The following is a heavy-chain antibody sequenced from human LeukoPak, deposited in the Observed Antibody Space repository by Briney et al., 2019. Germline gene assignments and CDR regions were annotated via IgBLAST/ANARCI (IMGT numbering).Heavy chain of an antibody. D-gene: IGHD2-21*01. CDR3: AKDGILWSSRLGYFDY. CDR2: INSDGSST. V-gene: IGHV3-74*01. CDR1: GFTFSSYW. J-gene: IGHJ4*02. Sequence: GGSLRLSCAASGFTFSSYWMHWVRQAPGKGLVWVSRINSDGSSTSYADSVKGRFTISRDNAKNTLYLHMNSLRAEDTAVYYCAKDGILWSSRLGYFDYWGQGTLVTVSS.